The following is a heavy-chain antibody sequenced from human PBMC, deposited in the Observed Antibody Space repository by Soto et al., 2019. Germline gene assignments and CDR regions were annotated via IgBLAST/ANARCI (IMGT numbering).Heavy chain of an antibody. D-gene: IGHD5-12*01. V-gene: IGHV4-59*08. CDR1: GGSISSHY. Sequence: QVQLQGSGPGLVKPSETLSLTCTVSGGSISSHYWSWIRQPPGQGLEWIGYIYYSGSTNYNPSLKSRVTISVHASKSQFSLRLSSVTAADTAVYFCARLDGYDHYFGYWGQGALVTVSS. CDR2: IYYSGST. J-gene: IGHJ4*02. CDR3: ARLDGYDHYFGY.